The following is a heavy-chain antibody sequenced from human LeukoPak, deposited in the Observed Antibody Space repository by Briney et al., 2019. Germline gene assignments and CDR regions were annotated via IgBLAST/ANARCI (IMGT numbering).Heavy chain of an antibody. CDR1: GGPISSYY. D-gene: IGHD4/OR15-4a*01. Sequence: SETLSLTCTVSGGPISSYYWSWIRQPPGKGLEWIGYIYYSGSTNYNPSLKSRVTISVDTSKNQFSLKLNSVTAADTAVYYCARTAGANYYYYGLDVWGQGTTVTVSS. J-gene: IGHJ6*02. V-gene: IGHV4-59*01. CDR3: ARTAGANYYYYGLDV. CDR2: IYYSGST.